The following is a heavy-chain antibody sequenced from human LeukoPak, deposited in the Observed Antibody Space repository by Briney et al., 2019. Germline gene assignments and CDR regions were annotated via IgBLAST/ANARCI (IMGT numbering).Heavy chain of an antibody. CDR1: GGTFSSYA. Sequence: ASVKVSCKASGGTFSSYAMSWVRQAPGKGLEWVSAISGSGGSTYYADSVKGRFTISRDNSKNTLHLQMNSLRAEDTAVYYCAKDSVWLQFDYWGQGTLVTVSS. V-gene: IGHV3-23*01. CDR3: AKDSVWLQFDY. D-gene: IGHD3-22*01. J-gene: IGHJ4*02. CDR2: ISGSGGST.